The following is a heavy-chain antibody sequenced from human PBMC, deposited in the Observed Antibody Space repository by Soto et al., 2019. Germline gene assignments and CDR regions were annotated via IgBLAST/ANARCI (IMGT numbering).Heavy chain of an antibody. Sequence: VGSLRLSCAASGFTFSSYSMNWVRQAPGKGLEWVSYISSSSSTIYYADSVKGRFTISRDNAKNSLYLQMNSLRAEDTAVYYCSTNPSDTIVTDSFDYWGQGSLVTGSS. CDR2: ISSSSSTI. J-gene: IGHJ4*02. D-gene: IGHD5-18*01. CDR1: GFTFSSYS. V-gene: IGHV3-48*01. CDR3: STNPSDTIVTDSFDY.